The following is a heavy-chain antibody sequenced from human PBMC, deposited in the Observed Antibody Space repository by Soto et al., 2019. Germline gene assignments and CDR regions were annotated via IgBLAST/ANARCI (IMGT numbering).Heavy chain of an antibody. CDR1: GYTFTSYG. CDR3: ARASRLGVSPFDY. J-gene: IGHJ4*02. CDR2: ISGDTGNT. Sequence: QVQLVQSVPEVKKPGASVKVSCKPSGYTFTSYGISWVRQAPGAGLEWMGWISGDTGNTDYAQTLQDRVTLTTDTSTNTAYMEVRSLSYDDTAVYYCARASRLGVSPFDYWGQGTLVTVSS. D-gene: IGHD3-16*01. V-gene: IGHV1-18*01.